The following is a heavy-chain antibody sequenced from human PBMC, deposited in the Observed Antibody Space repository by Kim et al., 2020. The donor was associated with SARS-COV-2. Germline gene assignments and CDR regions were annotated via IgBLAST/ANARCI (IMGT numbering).Heavy chain of an antibody. V-gene: IGHV4-39*07. CDR1: GGSISSSSYY. J-gene: IGHJ4*02. CDR2: IYYSGST. Sequence: SETLSLTCTVSGGSISSSSYYWGWIRQPPGKGLEWIGSIYYSGSTYYNPSLKSRVTISVDTSKNQFSLKLSSVTAADTAVYYCARDELVGANPFDYWGQGTLVTVSS. CDR3: ARDELVGANPFDY. D-gene: IGHD1-26*01.